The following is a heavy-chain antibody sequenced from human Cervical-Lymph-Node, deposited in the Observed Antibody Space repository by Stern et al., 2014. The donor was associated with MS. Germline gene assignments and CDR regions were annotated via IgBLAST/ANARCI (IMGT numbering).Heavy chain of an antibody. J-gene: IGHJ6*02. V-gene: IGHV4-59*01. Sequence: QVQLQESGPGLVKPSETLSLTCTVSGGSISSYYWSWIRQPPGKGLEWIGYIYYRGSTNYNPSLKSRVTISGDTSKNQFSLKLSSVTAADTAVYYCARVSSSWADYYYYYGMDVWGQGTTVTVSS. CDR1: GGSISSYY. CDR3: ARVSSSWADYYYYYGMDV. CDR2: IYYRGST. D-gene: IGHD6-13*01.